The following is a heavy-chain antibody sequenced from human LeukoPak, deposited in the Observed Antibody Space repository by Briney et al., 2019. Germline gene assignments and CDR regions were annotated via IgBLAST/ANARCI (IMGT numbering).Heavy chain of an antibody. D-gene: IGHD4-23*01. CDR1: AFTFRSFW. Sequence: GGSLRLSCAASAFTFRSFWMSWVRQAPGKGLEWVANIKQDGSEKYYVDSVKGRFTISRDNAKNSVFLQMNRLRADDTAVYFCARFCPGGNCFDNWGQGTLVTVSS. V-gene: IGHV3-7*02. CDR3: ARFCPGGNCFDN. J-gene: IGHJ4*02. CDR2: IKQDGSEK.